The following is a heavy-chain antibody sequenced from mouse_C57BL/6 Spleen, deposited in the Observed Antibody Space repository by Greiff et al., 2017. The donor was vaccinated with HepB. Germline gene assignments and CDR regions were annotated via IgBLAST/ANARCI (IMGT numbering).Heavy chain of an antibody. Sequence: QVQLQQSGAELVRPGTSVKLSCKASGYTFTSYWMHWVKQRPGQGLEWIGVIDPSDSYTNYNQKFKGKATLTVDTSSSTAYMQLSSLTSEDSAVYYCARIYDGYLDYWGQGTTLTVSS. J-gene: IGHJ2*01. CDR3: ARIYDGYLDY. CDR1: GYTFTSYW. V-gene: IGHV1-59*01. CDR2: IDPSDSYT. D-gene: IGHD2-3*01.